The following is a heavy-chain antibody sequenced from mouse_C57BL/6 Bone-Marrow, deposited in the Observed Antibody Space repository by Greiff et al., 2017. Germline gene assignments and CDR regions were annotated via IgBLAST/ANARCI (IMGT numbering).Heavy chain of an antibody. V-gene: IGHV5-17*01. J-gene: IGHJ4*01. CDR1: GFTFSDYG. CDR2: ISSGSSTI. D-gene: IGHD1-1*01. Sequence: EVMLVESGGGLVKPGGSLKLSCAASGFTFSDYGMHWVRQAPEKGLEWVAYISSGSSTIYYADTVKGRFTISRDNAKNTLFLKMTSLRSEDTAMYYCARQSVYYYGSGYYAMDYWGQGTSVTVSS. CDR3: ARQSVYYYGSGYYAMDY.